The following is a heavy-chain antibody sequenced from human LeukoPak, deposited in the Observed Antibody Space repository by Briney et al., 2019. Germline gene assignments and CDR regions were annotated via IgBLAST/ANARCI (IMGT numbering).Heavy chain of an antibody. CDR3: AIIYDFWSGYTDY. D-gene: IGHD3-3*01. J-gene: IGHJ4*02. V-gene: IGHV1-69*04. CDR1: GGTFSSYA. Sequence: GASVKVSCKASGGTFSSYAISWVRQAPGQGLEWMGRIIPILGIANYAQKSQGRVTITADKSTSTAYMELSSLRSEDTAVYYCAIIYDFWSGYTDYWGQGTLVTVSS. CDR2: IIPILGIA.